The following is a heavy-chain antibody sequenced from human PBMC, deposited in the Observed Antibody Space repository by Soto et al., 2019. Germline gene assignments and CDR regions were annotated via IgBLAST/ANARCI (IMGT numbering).Heavy chain of an antibody. V-gene: IGHV1-46*01. CDR2: INPSGGST. CDR1: GYTFTSYY. J-gene: IGHJ5*02. D-gene: IGHD3-3*01. CDR3: ARAGVLRFLPRDWFDP. Sequence: QVQLVQSGAEVKKPGASVKVSCKASGYTFTSYYMHWVRQAPGQGLEWMGIINPSGGSTSYAQKLQGRIPMNRDSSTSTVYMELSSLRSEDTSVYYCARAGVLRFLPRDWFDPWGQGTLVTVSS.